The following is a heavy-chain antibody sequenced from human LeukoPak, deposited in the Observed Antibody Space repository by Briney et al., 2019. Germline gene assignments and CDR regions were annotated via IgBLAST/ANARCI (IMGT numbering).Heavy chain of an antibody. CDR2: ISSSSNYI. Sequence: GGSLRLSCAASGFTFRSYSMNWVRQAPGKGREWVSSISSSSNYIYYADSVKGRFTISRDNAKNSLYLQMNSLRAEDTAVYYCARDPSSGWYLKGWFDPWGQGTLVTVSS. CDR1: GFTFRSYS. V-gene: IGHV3-21*01. J-gene: IGHJ5*02. CDR3: ARDPSSGWYLKGWFDP. D-gene: IGHD6-19*01.